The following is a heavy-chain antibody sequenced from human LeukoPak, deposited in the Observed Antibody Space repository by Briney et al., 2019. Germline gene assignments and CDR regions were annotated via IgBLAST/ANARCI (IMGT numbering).Heavy chain of an antibody. D-gene: IGHD2-2*01. CDR2: INSSSSTI. J-gene: IGHJ5*02. V-gene: IGHV3-48*04. CDR3: ARSPVPAARNWFDP. CDR1: GFTFSSYS. Sequence: GGSLRLSCAASGFTFSSYSMNWVRQAPGKGLEWVSYINSSSSTIYYADSVKGRFTISRDNAKNSLYLQMNSLRAEDTAVYYCARSPVPAARNWFDPWGQGTLVTVSS.